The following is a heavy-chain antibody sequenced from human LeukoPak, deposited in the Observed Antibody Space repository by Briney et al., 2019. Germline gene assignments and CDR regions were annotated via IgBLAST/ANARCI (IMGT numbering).Heavy chain of an antibody. D-gene: IGHD3-22*01. V-gene: IGHV1-24*01. CDR3: ARDDSSGYYGMGAFDI. CDR1: GYTLTELS. CDR2: FDPEDGET. J-gene: IGHJ3*02. Sequence: ASVKVSCKVSGYTLTELSMHWVRQAPGKGLEWMGGFDPEDGETIYAQKFQGRVTITADKSTSTAYMELSSLRSEDTAVYYCARDDSSGYYGMGAFDIWGQGTMVTVSS.